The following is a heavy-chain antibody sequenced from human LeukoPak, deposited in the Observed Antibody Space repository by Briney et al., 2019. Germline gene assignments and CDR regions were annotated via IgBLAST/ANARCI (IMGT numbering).Heavy chain of an antibody. CDR1: GGSFRGYY. CDR2: INHSGST. Sequence: PSETLSLTCAAYGGSFRGYYWSWIRQPPGKGLEWIGEINHSGSTNYNPSLKSRVTISVDTSKNQFSLKLSSVTAADTAVYYCARGHRRGMISKSLDYWGQGTLVTVSS. D-gene: IGHD3-16*01. V-gene: IGHV4-34*01. CDR3: ARGHRRGMISKSLDY. J-gene: IGHJ4*02.